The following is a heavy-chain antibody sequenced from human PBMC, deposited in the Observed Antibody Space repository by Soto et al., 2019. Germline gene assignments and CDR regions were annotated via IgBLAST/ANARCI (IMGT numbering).Heavy chain of an antibody. D-gene: IGHD3-3*01. J-gene: IGHJ5*02. V-gene: IGHV4-59*01. Sequence: PSETLSLTCTVSGGSISSYYWSWIRQPPGKGLEWIGYIYYSGSTNYNPSLKSRVTISVDTSKNQFSLKLSSVTAADTAVYYCASSNYDFWSGPNWFDPWGQGTLVTVSS. CDR1: GGSISSYY. CDR2: IYYSGST. CDR3: ASSNYDFWSGPNWFDP.